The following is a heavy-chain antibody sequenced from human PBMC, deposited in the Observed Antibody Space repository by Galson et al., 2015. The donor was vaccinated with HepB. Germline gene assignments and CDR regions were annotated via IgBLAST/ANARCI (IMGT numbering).Heavy chain of an antibody. CDR2: IKSKTDGGTT. CDR1: GFTFSNAW. CDR3: TTASIAARDPYYYYGMDV. V-gene: IGHV3-15*01. Sequence: SLRLSCAASGFTFSNAWMSWVRQAPGKGLEWVGRIKSKTDGGTTDYAAPVKGRFTISRDDSKNTLYLQMNSLKTEDTAVYYCTTASIAARDPYYYYGMDVWGQGTTVTVSS. D-gene: IGHD6-6*01. J-gene: IGHJ6*02.